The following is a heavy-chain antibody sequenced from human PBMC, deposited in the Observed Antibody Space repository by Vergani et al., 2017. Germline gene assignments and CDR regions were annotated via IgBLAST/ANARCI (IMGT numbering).Heavy chain of an antibody. Sequence: QVQLVQSGAEVKEPGASVKVSCKASGYTFTNYGFSWVRQAPGQGLEWMGWISAYTGHTNYPQKLQGRVTMTTDTSTTTAYMELSGLRSYDTAVYYCARKDSGSTFGACDIWGQGTMVTVSS. CDR3: ARKDSGSTFGACDI. J-gene: IGHJ3*02. V-gene: IGHV1-18*01. CDR2: ISAYTGHT. D-gene: IGHD3-16*01. CDR1: GYTFTNYG.